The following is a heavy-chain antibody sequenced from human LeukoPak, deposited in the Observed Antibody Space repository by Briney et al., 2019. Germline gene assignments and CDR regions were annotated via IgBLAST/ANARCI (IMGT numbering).Heavy chain of an antibody. Sequence: GGSLRLSCAVSGFTFTDTYMTWIRQAPGKGLESLSYISPSGTDISYADSVKGRFTISRDNSKNTLYLQMNSLRAEDTAVYYCAREERGYHLILRKDQYYYMDVWGKGTTVTVSS. D-gene: IGHD5-12*01. J-gene: IGHJ6*03. CDR1: GFTFTDTY. CDR2: ISPSGTDI. CDR3: AREERGYHLILRKDQYYYMDV. V-gene: IGHV3-11*04.